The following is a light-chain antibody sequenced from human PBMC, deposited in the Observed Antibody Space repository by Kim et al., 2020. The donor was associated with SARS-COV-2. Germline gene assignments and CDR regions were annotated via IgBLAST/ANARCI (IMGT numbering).Light chain of an antibody. CDR1: QSVRSY. CDR2: NAS. CDR3: QQRSNWALT. J-gene: IGKJ4*01. V-gene: IGKV3-11*01. Sequence: FAPGERATLTCRASQSVRSYLAWYQQKPGQAPRLLISNASNGATGVPARFSGSGSGADFTLTSSSLEPEDFAVYYCQQRSNWALTFGGGTKVEIK.